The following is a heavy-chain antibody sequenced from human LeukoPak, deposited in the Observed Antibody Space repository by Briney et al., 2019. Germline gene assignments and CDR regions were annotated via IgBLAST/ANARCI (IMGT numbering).Heavy chain of an antibody. J-gene: IGHJ4*02. CDR1: GGSISSSTYY. CDR2: VYYSGST. CDR3: ARHASSIAARRGFDY. Sequence: PSETLSLTCTVSGGSISSSTYYWGWIRQPPGKGLEWIGGVYYSGSTYYNPSLKSRVTIPVDTSKNQFSLKLSSVTAADTAVYYCARHASSIAARRGFDYWGQGTLVTVSS. D-gene: IGHD6-6*01. V-gene: IGHV4-39*01.